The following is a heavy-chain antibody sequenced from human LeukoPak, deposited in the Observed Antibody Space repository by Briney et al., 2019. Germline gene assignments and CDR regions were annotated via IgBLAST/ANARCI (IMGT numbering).Heavy chain of an antibody. D-gene: IGHD3-22*01. J-gene: IGHJ1*01. CDR1: GGSISSSSYY. Sequence: SETLSLTCTVSGGSISSSSYYWGWIRQPPGKGLEWIGSTYYSGSTYYNPSLKSRVTISVDTSKNQFSLKLSSVTAADTAVYYCAREGPGHYYDSSGSHEYFQHWGQGTLVTVSS. CDR2: TYYSGST. V-gene: IGHV4-39*07. CDR3: AREGPGHYYDSSGSHEYFQH.